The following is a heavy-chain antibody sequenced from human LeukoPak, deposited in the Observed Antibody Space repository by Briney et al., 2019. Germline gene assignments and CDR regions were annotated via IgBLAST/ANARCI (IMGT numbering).Heavy chain of an antibody. J-gene: IGHJ5*02. V-gene: IGHV4-61*01. Sequence: PSETLSLTCTVSGDSVNSGTYYWSWIRQPPGKGLEWIGYIYYSGSTDYNPSLKSRATISLDASKNQFSLKLTSVTAADTAVYYCARDTRGFLRGRRCSSGGGGINWFDAWGRGTLVIVSS. CDR1: GDSVNSGTYY. CDR3: ARDTRGFLRGRRCSSGGGGINWFDA. CDR2: IYYSGST. D-gene: IGHD3-3*01.